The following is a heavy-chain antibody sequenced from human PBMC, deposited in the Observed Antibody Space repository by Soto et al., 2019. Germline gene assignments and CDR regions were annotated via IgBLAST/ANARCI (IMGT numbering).Heavy chain of an antibody. D-gene: IGHD1-26*01. CDR1: GFIFENFW. CDR3: AKNQGVELVPLATVDWFDP. V-gene: IGHV3-23*01. CDR2: ISGSGFKK. J-gene: IGHJ5*02. Sequence: GGAPRPSFAASGFIFENFWLGWGRHAPRKGLGWISSISGSGFKKYYADSVKGRFTISRDNSKSTVYLELNNLSAEDTAVYHCAKNQGVELVPLATVDWFDPWGQGTLVTVSS.